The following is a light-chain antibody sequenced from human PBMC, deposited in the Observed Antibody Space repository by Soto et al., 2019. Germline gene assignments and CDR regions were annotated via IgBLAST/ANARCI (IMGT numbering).Light chain of an antibody. J-gene: IGKJ1*01. Sequence: EIVLTQFPDTLSLSPGERATLSCRASQRVSSSSLAWYQQKRGQAPRLLIHGASSRATGIPDRFSGSGSGTDFTLTINRLEPEDCAVYYCQQYGSSPRTFGQGTKVEV. CDR3: QQYGSSPRT. V-gene: IGKV3-20*01. CDR1: QRVSSSS. CDR2: GAS.